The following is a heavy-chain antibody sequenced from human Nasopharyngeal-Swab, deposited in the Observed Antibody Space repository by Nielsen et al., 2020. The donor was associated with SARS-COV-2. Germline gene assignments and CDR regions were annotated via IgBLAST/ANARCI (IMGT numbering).Heavy chain of an antibody. Sequence: GESLKISCAASGFTFSSYGIHWVRQAPGKGLEWVAVVWNDGSNEFYADSVKGRFTISRDNSKNTLYLQMNSLRAEDTAVYYCAKDKDDAFDIWGQGTMVTVSS. CDR3: AKDKDDAFDI. J-gene: IGHJ3*02. V-gene: IGHV3-33*06. CDR1: GFTFSSYG. CDR2: VWNDGSNE.